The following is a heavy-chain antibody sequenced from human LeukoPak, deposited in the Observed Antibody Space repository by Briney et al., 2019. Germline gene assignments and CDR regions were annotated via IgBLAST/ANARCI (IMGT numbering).Heavy chain of an antibody. CDR3: ARLRKGYCTNGVCYYTFFDY. D-gene: IGHD2-8*01. Sequence: SETLSLTCTVSGGSISSYYWSRIRQPPGKGLEWIGYIYYSGSTNYNPSLKSRVTISVDTSKNQFSLKLSSVTAADTAVYYCARLRKGYCTNGVCYYTFFDYWGQGTLVTVSS. CDR1: GGSISSYY. J-gene: IGHJ4*02. CDR2: IYYSGST. V-gene: IGHV4-59*01.